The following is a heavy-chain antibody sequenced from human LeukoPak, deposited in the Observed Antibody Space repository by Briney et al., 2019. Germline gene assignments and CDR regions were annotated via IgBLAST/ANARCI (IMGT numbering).Heavy chain of an antibody. CDR2: IIPIFGTA. CDR3: ASLGDRKPNSWP. J-gene: IGHJ5*02. V-gene: IGHV1-69*13. CDR1: GGTFSSYA. Sequence: SVKVSCKASGGTFSSYAISWVRQAPGQGLEWMGGIIPIFGTANYAQKFQGRVTITADESTSTAYMELSSLRSEDTAVYYCASLGDRKPNSWPWGQGTLVTVSS. D-gene: IGHD3-16*01.